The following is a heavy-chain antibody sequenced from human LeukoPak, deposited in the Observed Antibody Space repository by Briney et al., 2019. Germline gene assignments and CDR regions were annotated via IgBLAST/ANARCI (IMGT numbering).Heavy chain of an antibody. CDR2: IYPGDSDT. Sequence: GESLKISCKGSGYSFTSYWIGWVRQMPGKGLEWMGIIYPGDSDTRYSLSFQGQVTISADKSISTAYLQWSSLKASDTAMYYCARDQARNYYYDSSGYYQDYWGQGTLVTVSS. D-gene: IGHD3-22*01. V-gene: IGHV5-51*01. J-gene: IGHJ4*02. CDR3: ARDQARNYYYDSSGYYQDY. CDR1: GYSFTSYW.